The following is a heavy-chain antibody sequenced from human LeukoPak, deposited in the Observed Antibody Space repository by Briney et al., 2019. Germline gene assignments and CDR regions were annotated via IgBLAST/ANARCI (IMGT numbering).Heavy chain of an antibody. V-gene: IGHV4-39*01. CDR1: GGSISSSSYY. D-gene: IGHD4-17*01. Sequence: LETLSLTCTVSGGSISSSSYYWGWIRQLPGKGLEWIGSIYYSGSTYYNPSLKSRVTISVDTSKNQFSLKLSSVTAADTAVYYCARLDVGEDGSLFDYWGRGTLVTVSS. CDR3: ARLDVGEDGSLFDY. CDR2: IYYSGST. J-gene: IGHJ4*02.